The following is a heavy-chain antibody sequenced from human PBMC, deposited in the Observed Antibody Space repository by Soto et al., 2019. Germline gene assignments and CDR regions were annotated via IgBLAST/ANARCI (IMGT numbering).Heavy chain of an antibody. Sequence: ASVKVSCKASGYIFINYYIHWVRQAPGQGLEWIGIINPNGGSTNYAQKFRGRFTISRENAKNSLYLQMNSLRAEDTAVYYCARGRLISLYYFDYWGQGTLVTVSS. CDR2: INPNGGST. CDR1: GYIFINYY. V-gene: IGHV1-46*01. CDR3: ARGRLISLYYFDY. J-gene: IGHJ4*02. D-gene: IGHD2-15*01.